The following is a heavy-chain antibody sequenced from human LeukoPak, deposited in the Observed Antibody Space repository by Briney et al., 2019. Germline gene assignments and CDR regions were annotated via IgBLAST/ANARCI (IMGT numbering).Heavy chain of an antibody. Sequence: GGSLRLSCAVSGLTFSSSWMDWVRQAPGKGLEWVASINPDGIKRYSADSVKGRFTISRDNARNSLYLQMDSLRVEDTAVYYCTRRLDDWGQGTLVTVSS. CDR3: TRRLDD. J-gene: IGHJ4*02. V-gene: IGHV3-7*01. CDR2: INPDGIKR. D-gene: IGHD3-16*01. CDR1: GLTFSSSW.